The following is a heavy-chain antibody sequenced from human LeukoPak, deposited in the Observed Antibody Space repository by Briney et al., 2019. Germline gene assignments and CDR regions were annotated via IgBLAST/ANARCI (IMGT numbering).Heavy chain of an antibody. CDR2: IYYTGST. CDR1: GDSISVYY. D-gene: IGHD3-3*01. Sequence: PSETLSLTCTVSGDSISVYYWSWIRQPPGKGLEWIGYIYYTGSTNYNPSIHSRVTLSLETAKNPYSQILPSVTSSDTAVYYCARGVVWSSYYVSCFDPWGQGTLVTVSS. CDR3: ARGVVWSSYYVSCFDP. J-gene: IGHJ5*02. V-gene: IGHV4-59*01.